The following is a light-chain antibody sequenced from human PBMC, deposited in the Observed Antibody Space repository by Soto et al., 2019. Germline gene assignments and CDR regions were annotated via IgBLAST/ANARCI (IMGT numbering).Light chain of an antibody. V-gene: IGKV1-39*01. J-gene: IGKJ5*01. Sequence: DIQLTQSPSSLSASVGDRVTMTCRAGETISTFLNLYQHKPGKAPKLLISAASRLQSGVPPRFSGSGSGTDFTLTINSLRPEDFASYYCQQSYSSSPITFGPGTRLEIK. CDR2: AAS. CDR1: ETISTF. CDR3: QQSYSSSPIT.